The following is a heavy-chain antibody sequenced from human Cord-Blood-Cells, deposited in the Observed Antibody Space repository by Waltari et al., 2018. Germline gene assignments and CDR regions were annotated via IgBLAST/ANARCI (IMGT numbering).Heavy chain of an antibody. CDR1: GYTFTGYY. CDR2: SNPNSGGK. Sequence: QVQLVQSGAEVKKPGASVKVSCKASGYTFTGYYMHWVRQAPGQGLEWMGWSNPNSGGKNYAQKCQGWVTMTRDTSISTAYMELSRLRSDDTAVYYCARAGPALSGWYDYWGQGTLVTVSS. J-gene: IGHJ4*02. D-gene: IGHD6-19*01. V-gene: IGHV1-2*04. CDR3: ARAGPALSGWYDY.